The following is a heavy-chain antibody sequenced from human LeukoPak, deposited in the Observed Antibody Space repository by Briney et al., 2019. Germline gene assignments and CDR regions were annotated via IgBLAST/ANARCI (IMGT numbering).Heavy chain of an antibody. J-gene: IGHJ6*03. CDR2: IYPGDSDT. CDR3: ARLWYYDSSGYYYNYYYMDV. CDR1: GYSFTSYW. D-gene: IGHD3-22*01. Sequence: GESLKITCKGSGYSFTSYWIGWVRQMPGKGLEWMGIIYPGDSDTRYSPSFQGQVTISADKTISTAYLQWSSLKASDTAMYYCARLWYYDSSGYYYNYYYMDVWGKGTTVTVSS. V-gene: IGHV5-51*01.